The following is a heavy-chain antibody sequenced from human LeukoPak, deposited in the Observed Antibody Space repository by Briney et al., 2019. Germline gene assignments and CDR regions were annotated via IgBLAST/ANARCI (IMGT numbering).Heavy chain of an antibody. CDR1: GYTFPGYY. J-gene: IGHJ4*02. Sequence: ASVTVSCKASGYTFPGYYMHWVRQAPGQGLEGMGWINPNSGGTNYAQKFQGRVTVTRDTSISTAYMELSRLRSDDTAVYYCASGERVVTSIPGYYFDYWGQGTLVTVSS. D-gene: IGHD2-21*02. CDR2: INPNSGGT. CDR3: ASGERVVTSIPGYYFDY. V-gene: IGHV1-2*02.